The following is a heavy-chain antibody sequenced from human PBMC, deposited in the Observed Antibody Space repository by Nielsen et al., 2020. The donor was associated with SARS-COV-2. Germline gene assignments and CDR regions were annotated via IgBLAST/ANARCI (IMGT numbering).Heavy chain of an antibody. CDR1: GGSFSGYY. D-gene: IGHD5-12*01. Sequence: SETLSLTCAVYGGSFSGYYWSWIRQPPGKGLEWIGEINHSGSTNYNPSLKSRVTISVDTSKNQFSLNLSSVSAADTAVYYCARQGRGGYDYGFDYWGQGSLVTVSS. J-gene: IGHJ4*02. V-gene: IGHV4-34*01. CDR2: INHSGST. CDR3: ARQGRGGYDYGFDY.